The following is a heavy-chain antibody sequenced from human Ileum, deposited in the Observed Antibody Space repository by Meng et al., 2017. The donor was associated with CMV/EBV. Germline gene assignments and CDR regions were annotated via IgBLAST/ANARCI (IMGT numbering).Heavy chain of an antibody. D-gene: IGHD2-2*02. Sequence: SVKVSCKASGGTFSSYAISWVRQAPGQGLEWMGGIIPILGIANYAQKFQGRVTITADKSTSKAYMELSSLRSEDTAVYYCANSQDIVVVPAAIQYYYYGMDVWGQGTTVTVSS. V-gene: IGHV1-69*10. CDR2: IIPILGIA. CDR3: ANSQDIVVVPAAIQYYYYGMDV. J-gene: IGHJ6*02. CDR1: GGTFSSYA.